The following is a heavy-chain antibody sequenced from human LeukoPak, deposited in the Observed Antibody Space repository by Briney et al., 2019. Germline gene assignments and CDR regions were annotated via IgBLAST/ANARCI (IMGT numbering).Heavy chain of an antibody. CDR2: INPNSGGT. D-gene: IGHD1-1*01. J-gene: IGHJ4*02. V-gene: IGHV1-2*02. CDR1: GYTFTGYY. Sequence: GASVKVSCKASGYTFTGYYMHWVRQVPGQGLEWMGWINPNSGGTNYAQKFQGRVTMTRDTSISTAYMELSRLRSDDTAVYYCARRARTIPIRGHTHLDYWGQGTLVTVSS. CDR3: ARRARTIPIRGHTHLDY.